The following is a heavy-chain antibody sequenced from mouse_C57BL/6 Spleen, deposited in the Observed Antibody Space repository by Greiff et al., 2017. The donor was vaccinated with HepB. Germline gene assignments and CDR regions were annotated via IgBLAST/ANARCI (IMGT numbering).Heavy chain of an antibody. V-gene: IGHV1-55*01. CDR3: ARMEYYGSSYGGAMDY. J-gene: IGHJ4*01. CDR1: GYTFTSYW. CDR2: IYPGSGST. Sequence: VQLQQPGAELVKPGASVKMSCKASGYTFTSYWITWVKQRPGQGLEWIGDIYPGSGSTNYNEKFKSKATLTVDTSSSTAYMQLSSLTSEDSAVYYGARMEYYGSSYGGAMDYWGQGTSVTVSS. D-gene: IGHD1-1*01.